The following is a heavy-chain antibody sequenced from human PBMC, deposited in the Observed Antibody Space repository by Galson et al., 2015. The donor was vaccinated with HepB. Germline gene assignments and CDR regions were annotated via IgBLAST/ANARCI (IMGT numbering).Heavy chain of an antibody. J-gene: IGHJ3*02. D-gene: IGHD3-10*01. CDR1: GFTFSSYA. CDR3: AKDRGYRVGDSITMVRGVIVAFDI. CDR2: ISGSGGST. Sequence: SLRLSCAASGFTFSSYAMSWVRQAPGKGLEWVSAISGSGGSTYYADSVKGRFTISRDNSKNTLYLQMNSLRAEDTAVYYCAKDRGYRVGDSITMVRGVIVAFDIWGQGTMVTVSS. V-gene: IGHV3-23*01.